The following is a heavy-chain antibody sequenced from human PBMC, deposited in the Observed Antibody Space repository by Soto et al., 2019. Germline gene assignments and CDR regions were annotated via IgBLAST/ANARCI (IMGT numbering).Heavy chain of an antibody. V-gene: IGHV3-23*01. CDR2: ISGSGGST. CDR1: GFTFSSYA. J-gene: IGHJ4*02. D-gene: IGHD1-26*01. Sequence: EVQLLESGGGLVQPGGSLRLSCAASGFTFSSYAMRWVRQAPVKGLEWVSAISGSGGSTYYADSVKGRFTISRDNSKNALYLQMSSLRGEDTAVYYCARRGSGSYYDYWGQGTLVTVSS. CDR3: ARRGSGSYYDY.